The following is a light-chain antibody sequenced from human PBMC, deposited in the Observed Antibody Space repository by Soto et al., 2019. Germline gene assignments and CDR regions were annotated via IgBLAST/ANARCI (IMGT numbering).Light chain of an antibody. CDR3: QKYNSAPRT. V-gene: IGKV1-27*01. J-gene: IGKJ4*01. Sequence: DIQMTQSPSSLYASVGDRVTITCRASQGISNYLAWYQQKPGKVPKLLIYAASTLQSGVPSRFSGSGSGTDFTLTISSLQPDDVATYYCQKYNSAPRTFGRGTRVEIK. CDR1: QGISNY. CDR2: AAS.